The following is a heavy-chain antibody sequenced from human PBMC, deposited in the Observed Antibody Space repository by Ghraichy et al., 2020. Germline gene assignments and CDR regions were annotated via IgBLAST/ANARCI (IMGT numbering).Heavy chain of an antibody. Sequence: ETLSLTCAASGFTFSTYWMSWVRQAPGKGLEWVANIKQDGSEKYYVDSVKGRFTISRDNAKNSLYLEMNSLRAEDTAVYYCATTVAGYFDYWGQGTLVIVSS. J-gene: IGHJ4*02. D-gene: IGHD6-19*01. CDR1: GFTFSTYW. CDR2: IKQDGSEK. CDR3: ATTVAGYFDY. V-gene: IGHV3-7*01.